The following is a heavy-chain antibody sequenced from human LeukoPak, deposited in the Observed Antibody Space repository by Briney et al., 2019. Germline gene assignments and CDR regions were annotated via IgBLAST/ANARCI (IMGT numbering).Heavy chain of an antibody. Sequence: SETLSLTCAVYGGSFSGYYWSWIRQPPGKGLEWIGEINHSGSTNYNPSLKSRVTISVDTSKNQFSLKLSSVTAADTAVYYCARVGYSYGYDGMDVWGKGTTVTVSS. CDR1: GGSFSGYY. D-gene: IGHD5-18*01. V-gene: IGHV4-34*01. CDR2: INHSGST. J-gene: IGHJ6*04. CDR3: ARVGYSYGYDGMDV.